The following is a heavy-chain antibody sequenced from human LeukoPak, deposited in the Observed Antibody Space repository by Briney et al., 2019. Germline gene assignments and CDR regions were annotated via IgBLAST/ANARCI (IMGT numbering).Heavy chain of an antibody. Sequence: PGGSLRLSCTASGFTFGDYAMSWFRQAPGKGLEWVGFIRSKAYSGTTAYAASVKGRFTISRDDSKSIAYLQMNSLKTEDTAVYYCTKGYCSGGSCYPDAFDIWGLGTMVTVSS. CDR1: GFTFGDYA. V-gene: IGHV3-49*03. CDR3: TKGYCSGGSCYPDAFDI. J-gene: IGHJ3*02. CDR2: IRSKAYSGTT. D-gene: IGHD2-15*01.